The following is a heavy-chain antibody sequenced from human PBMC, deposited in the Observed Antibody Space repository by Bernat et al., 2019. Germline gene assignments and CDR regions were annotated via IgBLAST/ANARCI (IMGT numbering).Heavy chain of an antibody. D-gene: IGHD2-8*01. CDR2: IYYSGST. CDR1: GGSISSSSYY. J-gene: IGHJ4*02. CDR3: ASFDDPDCTNGVCSDY. Sequence: QLQLQESGPGLVKPSETLSLTCTVSGGSISSSSYYWGWIRQPPGKGLEWIGSIYYSGSTYYNPSLKSRVTISVDTSKNQFSLKLSSVTAADTAVYYCASFDDPDCTNGVCSDYWGQGTLVTVSS. V-gene: IGHV4-39*01.